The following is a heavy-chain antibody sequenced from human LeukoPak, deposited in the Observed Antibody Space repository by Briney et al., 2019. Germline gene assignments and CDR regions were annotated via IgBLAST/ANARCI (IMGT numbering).Heavy chain of an antibody. V-gene: IGHV3-30*02. CDR2: IRYDGSNK. CDR1: GFTFSSYG. CDR3: AKDRLVRGVIIIGY. J-gene: IGHJ4*02. Sequence: GGSLRLSCGASGFTFSSYGMHWVRQAPGKGLEGVAFIRYDGSNKYYADAVKGRFTISRDNSKNTLYLQMNSLRAEDTAVYYCAKDRLVRGVIIIGYWGQGTLVTVSS. D-gene: IGHD3-10*01.